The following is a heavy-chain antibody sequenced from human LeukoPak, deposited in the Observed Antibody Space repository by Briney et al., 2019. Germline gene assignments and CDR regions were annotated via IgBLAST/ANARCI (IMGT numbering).Heavy chain of an antibody. CDR3: ATEGYCSSTSC. D-gene: IGHD2-2*01. V-gene: IGHV3-66*01. CDR2: IYTGGST. J-gene: IGHJ4*02. Sequence: GGSLRLSCAASGFTVSSNYMNWVRQAPGKGLEWVSVIYTGGSTYYADSVKGRFTISRDNAKNSLYLQMNSLRAEDTAVYYCATEGYCSSTSCWGQGTLVTVSS. CDR1: GFTVSSNY.